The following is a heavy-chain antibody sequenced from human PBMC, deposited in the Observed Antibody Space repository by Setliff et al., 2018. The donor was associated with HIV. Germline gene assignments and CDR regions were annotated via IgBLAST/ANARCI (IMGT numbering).Heavy chain of an antibody. CDR3: VKRDRGYKYYYYYYMDV. D-gene: IGHD6-25*01. Sequence: PGGSLRLSCSASGFRFGSFAMHWVRQAPGKGLEYFSVISGNGDDTYYADSVKGRLTISRDNSKNTLYLSMSSLRAEDTAVYYCVKRDRGYKYYYYYYMDVWGKGTTVTVSS. V-gene: IGHV3-64D*09. CDR2: ISGNGDDT. J-gene: IGHJ6*03. CDR1: GFRFGSFA.